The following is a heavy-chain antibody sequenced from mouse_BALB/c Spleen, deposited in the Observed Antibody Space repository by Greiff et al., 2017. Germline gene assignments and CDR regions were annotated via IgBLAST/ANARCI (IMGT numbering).Heavy chain of an antibody. CDR2: IYWDDDK. J-gene: IGHJ3*01. CDR3: ARRAENGNYWFAY. CDR1: GFSLSTSGMG. Sequence: QVTLKVSGPGILQPSQTLSLTCSFSGFSLSTSGMGVSWIRQPSGKGLEWLAHIYWDDDKRYNPSLKSRLTISKDTSRNQVFLKITSVDTADTATYYCARRAENGNYWFAYWGQGTLVTVSA. V-gene: IGHV8-12*01. D-gene: IGHD2-1*01.